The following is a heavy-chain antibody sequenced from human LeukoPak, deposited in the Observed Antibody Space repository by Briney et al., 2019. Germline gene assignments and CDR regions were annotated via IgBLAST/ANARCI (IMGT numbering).Heavy chain of an antibody. D-gene: IGHD5-24*01. CDR2: ISGRDGSP. CDR1: GFTFSSYA. J-gene: IGHJ4*02. V-gene: IGHV3-23*01. CDR3: AKSLGVGGYTRYKGFDQ. Sequence: GGSLRLSCATSGFTFSSYAMNWVRQAPGKGLEWVSSISGRDGSPYYADFVKGRFTISRDNSKNTLHLQMNSLRAEDTAVYYCAKSLGVGGYTRYKGFDQWGQGTLVPVSS.